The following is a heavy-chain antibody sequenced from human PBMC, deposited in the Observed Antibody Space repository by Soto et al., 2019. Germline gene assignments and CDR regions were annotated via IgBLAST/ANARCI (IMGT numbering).Heavy chain of an antibody. D-gene: IGHD2-15*01. V-gene: IGHV4-4*02. CDR1: SGSISSSNW. CDR3: ATRLCSEPGYCSGII. Sequence: QVQLQESGPGLVKPSGTLSLTCAVSSGSISSSNWWSWVRQPPGKGLEWIGEIYHSGSTNYNPSHKSRVTISVDKSKNQFSLKLSSVTAADTAVYYCATRLCSEPGYCSGIIWGQGTMVTVSS. J-gene: IGHJ3*02. CDR2: IYHSGST.